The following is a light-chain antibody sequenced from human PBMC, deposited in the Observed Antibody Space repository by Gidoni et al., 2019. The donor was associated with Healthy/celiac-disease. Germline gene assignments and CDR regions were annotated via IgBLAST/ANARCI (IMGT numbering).Light chain of an antibody. J-gene: IGKJ5*01. CDR3: QQSGT. V-gene: IGKV3-15*01. CDR1: QSVSSN. CDR2: GAS. Sequence: ELVMTQSPATLSVSPGERATLSCRASQSVSSNLAWYQQKPGQAPRLLIYGASTRATGIPARFSGSGSGTEFTLTISSLQSEDFAVYYCQQSGTFGQXTRLEIK.